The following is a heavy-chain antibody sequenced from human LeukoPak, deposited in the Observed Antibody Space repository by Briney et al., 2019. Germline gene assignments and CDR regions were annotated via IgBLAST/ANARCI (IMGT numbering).Heavy chain of an antibody. Sequence: SSETLSLTCTVSGYSISSGYYWGWIRQPPGKGLEWIGSIYHSGSTYYNPSLKSRVTISVDTSKNQFSLKLSSVTAADTAVYYCARVSSGYYNDYWGQGTLVTLSS. CDR1: GYSISSGYY. D-gene: IGHD3-22*01. J-gene: IGHJ4*02. CDR3: ARVSSGYYNDY. CDR2: IYHSGST. V-gene: IGHV4-38-2*02.